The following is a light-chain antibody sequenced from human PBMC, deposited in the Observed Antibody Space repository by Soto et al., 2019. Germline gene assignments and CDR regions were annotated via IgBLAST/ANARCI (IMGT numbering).Light chain of an antibody. CDR2: AAS. CDR1: QSVSNSS. V-gene: IGKV3-20*01. J-gene: IGKJ2*01. CDR3: QVYGNSPMYT. Sequence: EIVLTQSPGTLSLSPGERATFSCRASQSVSNSSLAWYHQKPGQAPRLLLFAASRRATGIPDTFSGSGSGTDFTLTIRRLEPDDFAVYYCQVYGNSPMYTFGQGTRLELK.